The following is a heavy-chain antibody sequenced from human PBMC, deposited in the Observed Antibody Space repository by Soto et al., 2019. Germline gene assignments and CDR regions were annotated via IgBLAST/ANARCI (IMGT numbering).Heavy chain of an antibody. Sequence: QVQLVQSGAEVKKPGSSVKVSCKASGGTFSSYTISWVRQAPGQGLEWMGRIIPILGIANYAQKFQGRVTITADKPLSKAYMELSSLRAKDTAVYYCARVGVQLERRGAFDIWGQGTMVTVSS. V-gene: IGHV1-69*02. CDR3: ARVGVQLERRGAFDI. CDR1: GGTFSSYT. CDR2: IIPILGIA. J-gene: IGHJ3*02. D-gene: IGHD1-1*01.